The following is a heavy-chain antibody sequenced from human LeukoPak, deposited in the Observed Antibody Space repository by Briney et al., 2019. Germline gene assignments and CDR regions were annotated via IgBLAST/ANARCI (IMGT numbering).Heavy chain of an antibody. CDR3: ARRRRYDYVHYPFDY. CDR2: INHSGST. CDR1: GGSFSGYY. V-gene: IGHV4-34*01. J-gene: IGHJ4*02. D-gene: IGHD3-16*01. Sequence: SETLSLTCAVYGGSFSGYYWSWIRQPPGKGLEWIGEINHSGSTNYNPSLKSRVTISVDTSKNQFSLKLSSVTAADTAVYYCARRRRYDYVHYPFDYWGQGTLVTVSS.